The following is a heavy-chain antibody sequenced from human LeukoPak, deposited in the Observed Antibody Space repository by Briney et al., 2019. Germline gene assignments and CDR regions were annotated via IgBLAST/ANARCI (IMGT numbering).Heavy chain of an antibody. CDR2: IDYTGST. CDR1: GDSRYNNIYY. Sequence: PSETLSLTCSVSGDSRYNNIYYWGWIRQPPGKGLEWIGSIDYTGSTYYNPSLKSRVTISVDTSKNQFSLKLSSVTAADTAVYYCARIGVEGITIFHDAFDIWGQGTMVTVSS. V-gene: IGHV4-39*07. J-gene: IGHJ3*02. D-gene: IGHD3-3*01. CDR3: ARIGVEGITIFHDAFDI.